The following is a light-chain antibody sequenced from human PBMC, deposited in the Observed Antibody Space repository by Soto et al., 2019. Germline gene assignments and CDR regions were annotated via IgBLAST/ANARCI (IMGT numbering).Light chain of an antibody. Sequence: SYELIQPPSVSVSPGQTASITCSGDKLGHKYTCWYQQKPGQSPVLVIYQDTKRPSGIPDRFSGSNSGNTATLTISGTQAMDEADYYCQAWDSSTYVFGTGTKLTVL. V-gene: IGLV3-1*01. J-gene: IGLJ1*01. CDR1: KLGHKY. CDR2: QDT. CDR3: QAWDSSTYV.